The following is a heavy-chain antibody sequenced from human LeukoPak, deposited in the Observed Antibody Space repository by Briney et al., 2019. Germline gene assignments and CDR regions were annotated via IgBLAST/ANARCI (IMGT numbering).Heavy chain of an antibody. CDR1: GYTFTGYY. V-gene: IGHV1-2*02. D-gene: IGHD3-10*01. Sequence: ASVKVSCKASGYTFTGYYMHWVRQAPGQGLEWMGWINPNSGGTNYAQKFQGRVTMTRATSISTTYMELNRLRFDDTAVYYCARVRRFGEGNYMDVWGKGTTVTVSS. CDR2: INPNSGGT. CDR3: ARVRRFGEGNYMDV. J-gene: IGHJ6*03.